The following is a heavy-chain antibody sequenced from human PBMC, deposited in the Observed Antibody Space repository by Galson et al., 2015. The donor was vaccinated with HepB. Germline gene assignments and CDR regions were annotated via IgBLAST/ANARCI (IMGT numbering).Heavy chain of an antibody. Sequence: SLRLSCAASGFTFEVPYMIWVRQAPGKGLEWVPVMNQDGSARHYVDSVRGRFTISRDNAKNSLYLQLNNRRVEDTAVYFCARGRGFLIDYWGQGTLVSVSS. D-gene: IGHD3-3*01. CDR1: GFTFEVPY. J-gene: IGHJ4*02. CDR3: ARGRGFLIDY. CDR2: MNQDGSAR. V-gene: IGHV3-7*03.